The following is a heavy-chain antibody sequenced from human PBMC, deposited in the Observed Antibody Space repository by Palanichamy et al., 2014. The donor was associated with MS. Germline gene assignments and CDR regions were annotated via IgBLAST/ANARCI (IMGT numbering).Heavy chain of an antibody. D-gene: IGHD3-3*01. CDR2: ISGSGDTA. V-gene: IGHV3-23*01. CDR3: AKRATIFGLVVIQSYYYFDY. Sequence: EVQLLESGGGLVQPGGSLRLSCAASGFIFSNYSMGWVRQAPGKGLEWVSVISGSGDTAFYADSVKGRFTISRDNAKNTVYLQMNNLRPEDTATYYCAKRATIFGLVVIQSYYYFDYWGQGTLVTVSS. CDR1: GFIFSNYS. J-gene: IGHJ4*02.